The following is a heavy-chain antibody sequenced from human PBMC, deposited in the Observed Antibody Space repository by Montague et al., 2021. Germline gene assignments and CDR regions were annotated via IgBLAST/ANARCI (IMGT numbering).Heavy chain of an antibody. CDR3: ARVFSSWYVGWFDP. V-gene: IGHV4-39*07. Sequence: SETLSLTCAVYGGTISTSSYYWGCIRQCTGKGMEWIGCLYKSGNSYSQPSLRSRITVAVDTSKNQFSLKLSSVTAADTTIYYCARVFSSWYVGWFDPWGQGTLVTVAS. D-gene: IGHD6-13*01. CDR2: LYKSGNS. J-gene: IGHJ5*02. CDR1: GGTISTSSYY.